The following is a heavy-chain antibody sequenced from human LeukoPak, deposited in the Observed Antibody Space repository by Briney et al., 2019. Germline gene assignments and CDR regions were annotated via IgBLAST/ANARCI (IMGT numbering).Heavy chain of an antibody. CDR2: IYSGGST. CDR1: GFTVSSNY. D-gene: IGHD6-13*01. Sequence: GGSLRLSCAASGFTVSSNYMSWVRQAPGKGLEWVSVIYSGGSTYYADSVKGRITISRDNSKNTLYLQMNSLRAEDTAVYYCARISFPKYSSSWYLDYWGQGTLVTVSS. V-gene: IGHV3-66*01. J-gene: IGHJ4*02. CDR3: ARISFPKYSSSWYLDY.